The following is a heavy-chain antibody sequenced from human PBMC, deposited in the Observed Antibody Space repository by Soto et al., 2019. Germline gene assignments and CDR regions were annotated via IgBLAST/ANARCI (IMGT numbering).Heavy chain of an antibody. Sequence: QVQLQESGPGLVKPSQTLSLTCTVSGGSISSGGYYWTWIRQHPGKGLEWIGYNYYSGITYYNPSLKSRVTISLDPSKNQLSLKLSSVTAADTAVYYCARGSSIAGLYYGMDVWGQGTTVTVSS. CDR2: NYYSGIT. CDR3: ARGSSIAGLYYGMDV. CDR1: GGSISSGGYY. V-gene: IGHV4-31*03. D-gene: IGHD6-6*01. J-gene: IGHJ6*02.